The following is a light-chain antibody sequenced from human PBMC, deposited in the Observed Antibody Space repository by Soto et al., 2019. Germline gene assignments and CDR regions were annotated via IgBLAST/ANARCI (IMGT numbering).Light chain of an antibody. CDR2: AAS. Sequence: DIQMTQSPSSLSASVEDRVIITCRASQSISNHLNWYQQKPGKAPKLLIFAASSLQSGVPSRFSGSRSGPDFTLTIRSLQPEDFATYYCQQSYSSPPAFGQGTRWIS. CDR1: QSISNH. J-gene: IGKJ1*01. CDR3: QQSYSSPPA. V-gene: IGKV1-39*01.